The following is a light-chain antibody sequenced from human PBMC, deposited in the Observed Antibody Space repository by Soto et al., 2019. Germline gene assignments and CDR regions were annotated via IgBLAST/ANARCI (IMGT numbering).Light chain of an antibody. Sequence: EIVLTQSPGTLSLSPGERATLSCRASQSVSSNYLAWYQQQPGQAPRPLIYGASSRDTGIPDRFSGSGAGTDFTLTISRLESEDFAVYYCQQYGSSPWTFGQGTKVEIK. V-gene: IGKV3-20*01. CDR3: QQYGSSPWT. CDR1: QSVSSNY. CDR2: GAS. J-gene: IGKJ1*01.